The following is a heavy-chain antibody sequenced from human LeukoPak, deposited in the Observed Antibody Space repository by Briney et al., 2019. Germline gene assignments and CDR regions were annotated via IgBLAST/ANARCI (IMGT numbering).Heavy chain of an antibody. CDR1: GFTFTSSA. CDR2: IAVGSGNT. V-gene: IGHV1-58*01. D-gene: IGHD6-13*01. Sequence: GTSVKVSCKASGFTFTSSAVQWVRQARGQRLEWIGWIAVGSGNTNYAQKFQERVTITRDMSTSTAYMELSSLRSEDTAVYYCAADPGYSSSWYPSWGQGTLVTVSS. CDR3: AADPGYSSSWYPS. J-gene: IGHJ5*02.